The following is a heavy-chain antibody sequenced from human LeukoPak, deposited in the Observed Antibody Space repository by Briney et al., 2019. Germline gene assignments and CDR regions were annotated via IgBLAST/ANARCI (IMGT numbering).Heavy chain of an antibody. J-gene: IGHJ4*02. Sequence: ASVKVSCKASGYTFTSYGISWVRQAPGQGLEWMGRINPNSGGTNYAQKFQGRVTMTRDTSISTAYMELSRLRSDDTAVYYCARAYYDSSGYWGQGTLVTVSS. CDR1: GYTFTSYG. CDR2: INPNSGGT. CDR3: ARAYYDSSGY. D-gene: IGHD3-22*01. V-gene: IGHV1-2*06.